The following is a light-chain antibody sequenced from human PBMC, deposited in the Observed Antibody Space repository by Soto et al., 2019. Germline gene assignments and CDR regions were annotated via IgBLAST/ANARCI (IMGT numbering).Light chain of an antibody. V-gene: IGLV2-23*01. Sequence: QSALAQPASVSGSPGQSITISCTGTSGFVGSFSLVSWYQQPPGKAPKVMIFYGHRQPSGVPDRFSGSTSLNSASLTISGHQADDDADYYCCLYIGATTYVFGTGTKVTVL. J-gene: IGLJ1*01. CDR2: YGH. CDR1: SGFVGSFSL. CDR3: CLYIGATTYV.